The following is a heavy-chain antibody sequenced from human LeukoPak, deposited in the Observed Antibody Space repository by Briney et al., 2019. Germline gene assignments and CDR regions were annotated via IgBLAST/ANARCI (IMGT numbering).Heavy chain of an antibody. CDR2: IKQDGSEK. D-gene: IGHD3-10*01. CDR1: GFNFSSYW. J-gene: IGHJ4*02. CDR3: ARDRRGPFDY. Sequence: GGSLRLSCAASGFNFSSYWMSWVRQAPGKGLEWVANIKQDGSEKYYVDSVKGRFTISRDNAKNSLYLQMNSLRAEDTAVYYCARDRRGPFDYWGQGTLVTVSS. V-gene: IGHV3-7*03.